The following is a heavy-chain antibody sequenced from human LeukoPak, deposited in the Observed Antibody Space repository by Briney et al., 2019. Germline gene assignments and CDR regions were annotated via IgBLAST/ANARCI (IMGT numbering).Heavy chain of an antibody. D-gene: IGHD3-10*01. J-gene: IGHJ4*02. CDR2: IWYDGSNK. CDR3: ARDVYYYGSGIDY. CDR1: GFTFSSYG. V-gene: IGHV3-33*01. Sequence: GRSLRLSCAASGFTFSSYGMHWVRQAPGKGLEWVAVIWYDGSNKYYADSVKGRFTISRDNSKNTLYPQMNSLRAEDTAVYYCARDVYYYGSGIDYWGQGTLVTVSS.